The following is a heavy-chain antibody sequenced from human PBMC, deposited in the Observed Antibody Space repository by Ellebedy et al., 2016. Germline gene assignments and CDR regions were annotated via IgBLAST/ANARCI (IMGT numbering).Heavy chain of an antibody. Sequence: GESLKISCAASGFVFNNFFMSWVRQAPGGGLEWVSTISAGGDITFSADSVKGRFTISRDNAKNSLYLEMNNLRAEDTARYYCAMGGDAFTVWGPGTMVTVSS. CDR2: ISAGGDIT. CDR1: GFVFNNFF. D-gene: IGHD1-26*01. CDR3: AMGGDAFTV. J-gene: IGHJ3*01. V-gene: IGHV3-23*01.